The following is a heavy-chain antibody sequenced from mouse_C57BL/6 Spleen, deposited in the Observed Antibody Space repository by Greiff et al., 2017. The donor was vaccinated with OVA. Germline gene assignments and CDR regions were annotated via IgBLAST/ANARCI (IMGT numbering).Heavy chain of an antibody. CDR3: ARDTTVVWDFDV. Sequence: EVKLMESGPELVKPGASVKMSCKASGYTFTDYNMHWVKQSHGKSLEWIGYINPNNGGTSYNQKFKGKATLTVNKSSSTAYMELRSLTSEDSAVYYCARDTTVVWDFDVWGTGTTVTVSS. CDR1: GYTFTDYN. J-gene: IGHJ1*03. D-gene: IGHD1-1*01. V-gene: IGHV1-22*01. CDR2: INPNNGGT.